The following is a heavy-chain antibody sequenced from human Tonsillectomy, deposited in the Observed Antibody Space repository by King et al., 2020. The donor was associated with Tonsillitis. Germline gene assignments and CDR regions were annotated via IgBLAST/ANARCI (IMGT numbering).Heavy chain of an antibody. CDR2: IYYSGST. D-gene: IGHD6-19*01. CDR1: VGSISGNY. V-gene: IGHV4-59*01. Sequence: VQLQESGPGLVKPSETLSLTCTVSVGSISGNYWSWIRQPPGKGLEWLGYIYYSGSTNYNPSLKSRVTVSVDTSKNQFSLKLSSVTAADTAVYYCARVESSGWSSFDYWGQGTLVTVSS. J-gene: IGHJ4*02. CDR3: ARVESSGWSSFDY.